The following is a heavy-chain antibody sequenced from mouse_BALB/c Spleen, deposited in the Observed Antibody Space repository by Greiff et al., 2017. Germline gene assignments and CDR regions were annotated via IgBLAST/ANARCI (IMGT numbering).Heavy chain of an antibody. V-gene: IGHV1S137*01. J-gene: IGHJ4*01. CDR1: GYTFTDYA. D-gene: IGHD2-3*01. CDR3: ARDMMGAMDY. Sequence: LVESGAELVRPGVSVKISCKGSGYTFTDYAMHWVKQSHAKSLEWIGVISTYYGDASYNQKFKGKATMTVDKSSSTAYMELARLTSEDSAIYYCARDMMGAMDYWGQGTSVTVSS. CDR2: ISTYYGDA.